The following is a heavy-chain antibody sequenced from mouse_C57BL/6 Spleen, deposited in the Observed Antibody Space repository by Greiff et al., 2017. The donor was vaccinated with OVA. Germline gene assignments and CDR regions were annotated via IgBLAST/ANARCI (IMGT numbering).Heavy chain of an antibody. CDR2: IDPETGGT. D-gene: IGHD2-3*01. J-gene: IGHJ3*01. V-gene: IGHV1-15*01. CDR1: GYTFTDYE. CDR3: TRPYDPFAY. Sequence: QVQLKESGAELVRPGASVTLSCKASGYTFTDYEMHWVKQTPVHGLEWIGAIDPETGGTAYNQKFKGKAILTADKSSSTAYMELRSLTSEDSAVCYCTRPYDPFAYWGQGTLVTVSA.